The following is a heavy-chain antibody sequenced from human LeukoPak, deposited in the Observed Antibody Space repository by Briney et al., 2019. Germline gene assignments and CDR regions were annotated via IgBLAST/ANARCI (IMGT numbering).Heavy chain of an antibody. J-gene: IGHJ3*02. V-gene: IGHV4-39*07. D-gene: IGHD2-2*01. Sequence: SETLSLTCTVSGGSISSSSHYWGWIRQPPGKGLEWIGSIYTSGSTNYNPSLKSRVTMSVDTSKNQFSLKLSSVTAADTAVYYCARDRGVVVPAADDAFDIWGQGTMVTVSS. CDR3: ARDRGVVVPAADDAFDI. CDR2: IYTSGST. CDR1: GGSISSSSHY.